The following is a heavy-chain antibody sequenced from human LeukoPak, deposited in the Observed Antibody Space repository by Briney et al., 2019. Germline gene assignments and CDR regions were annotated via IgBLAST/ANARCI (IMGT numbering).Heavy chain of an antibody. CDR3: ARARPPRGAYYYYYYMDV. V-gene: IGHV1-8*01. CDR1: GYTFTSYD. D-gene: IGHD6-6*01. J-gene: IGHJ6*03. Sequence: AASVKVSRKASGYTFTSYDINWVRQATGQGLEWMGWTNPNSGNTGYAQKFQGRVTMTRNTSISTAYMELSSLRSEDTAVYYCARARPPRGAYYYYYYMDVWVKGTTVTVSS. CDR2: TNPNSGNT.